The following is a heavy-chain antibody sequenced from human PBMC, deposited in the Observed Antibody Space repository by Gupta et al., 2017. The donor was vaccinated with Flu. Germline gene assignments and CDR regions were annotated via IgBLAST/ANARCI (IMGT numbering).Heavy chain of an antibody. CDR2: IYYSGST. CDR1: GGSISSSSYY. V-gene: IGHV4-39*01. CDR3: ARPSMVMDYFDY. Sequence: QLQLQESGPGLVKPSETLSLTCTVSGGSISSSSYYWGWIRQPPGKGLEWIGSIYYSGSTYYNPSLKSRVTISVDTSKNQFSLKLSSVTAADTAVYYCARPSMVMDYFDYWGQGTLVTVSS. D-gene: IGHD5-18*01. J-gene: IGHJ4*02.